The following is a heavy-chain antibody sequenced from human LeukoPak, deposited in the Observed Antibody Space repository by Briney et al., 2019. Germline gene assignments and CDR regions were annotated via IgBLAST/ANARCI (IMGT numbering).Heavy chain of an antibody. Sequence: SETLSLTCAVYGGSFSGYYWSWIRQPPGKGLEWIGEINHSGSTNYNPSLKSRVTISVDTSKNQFSLKLSSVTAADTAVYYCARHRRGLIYYYGSGSYFDYWGQGTLVTVSS. CDR1: GGSFSGYY. D-gene: IGHD3-10*01. V-gene: IGHV4-34*01. CDR2: INHSGST. J-gene: IGHJ4*02. CDR3: ARHRRGLIYYYGSGSYFDY.